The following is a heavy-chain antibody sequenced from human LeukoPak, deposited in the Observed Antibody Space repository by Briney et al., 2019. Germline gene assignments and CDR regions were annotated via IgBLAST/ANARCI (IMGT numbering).Heavy chain of an antibody. CDR3: ARDLGGSGTENY. D-gene: IGHD3-10*01. Sequence: GGSLRLSCAASGFTFSSYSMNWVRQAPGKGLEWVSSISSRSSYIYYADSVKGRFTISRDNAKNSLYLQMNSLRAEDTAVYYCARDLGGSGTENYWGQGTLVTVSS. CDR1: GFTFSSYS. CDR2: ISSRSSYI. V-gene: IGHV3-21*01. J-gene: IGHJ4*02.